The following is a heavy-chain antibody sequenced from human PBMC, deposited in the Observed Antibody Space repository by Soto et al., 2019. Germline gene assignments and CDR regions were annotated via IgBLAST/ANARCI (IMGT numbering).Heavy chain of an antibody. V-gene: IGHV6-1*01. J-gene: IGHJ4*02. Sequence: SPTLSLTCGISGDSVSSNSAAWNWLRQSPSRGLEWLGRTYYRSKWYNDYAVSVESRITINPDTSKNHFSLQLSFVTPEDTAVYFCARGEQYSGRIFDYWGQGTLVTVSS. D-gene: IGHD1-26*01. CDR2: TYYRSKWYN. CDR1: GDSVSSNSAA. CDR3: ARGEQYSGRIFDY.